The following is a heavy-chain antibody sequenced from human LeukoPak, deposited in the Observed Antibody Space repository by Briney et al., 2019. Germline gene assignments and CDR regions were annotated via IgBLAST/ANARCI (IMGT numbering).Heavy chain of an antibody. CDR2: IYGGDTT. V-gene: IGHV3-53*01. J-gene: IGHJ4*02. D-gene: IGHD2-15*01. Sequence: GESLRLSCAASGFTVSRDYMSWVRQAPGKGLEWVSVIYGGDTTYYADSVRGRFTISRDTSKSRLYLKMNRLRVDDTAVYYCARAIQFGGYFDYWGQGTLVTVSS. CDR1: GFTVSRDY. CDR3: ARAIQFGGYFDY.